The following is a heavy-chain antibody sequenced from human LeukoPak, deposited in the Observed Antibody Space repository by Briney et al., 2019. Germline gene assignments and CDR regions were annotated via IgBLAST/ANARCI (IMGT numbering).Heavy chain of an antibody. J-gene: IGHJ6*03. CDR2: IIPIFGTA. CDR1: GGTFSSYA. CDR3: ARALYGDYNGYYYYYMDV. V-gene: IGHV1-69*13. D-gene: IGHD4-17*01. Sequence: GASVKVSCKASGGTFSSYAISWVRQAPGQGLEWMGGIIPIFGTANYAQKFQGRVTITADESTSTAYMELSSLRSEDTAVYYCARALYGDYNGYYYYYMDVWGKGTTVTISS.